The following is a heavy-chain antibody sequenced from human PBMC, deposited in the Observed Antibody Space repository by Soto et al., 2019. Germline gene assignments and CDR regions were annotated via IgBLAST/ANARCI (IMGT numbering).Heavy chain of an antibody. CDR2: IIPILGTA. CDR1: GGTFSSYA. V-gene: IGHV1-69*01. D-gene: IGHD2-2*01. CDR3: ARDHCSSTSCQPTWFAP. Sequence: QVQLVQSGAEVKKPGSSVKVSCKASGGTFSSYAISWVRQAPGQGLEWMGGIIPILGTANYAQKFQGRVTITADESTSTAYMELSSLRSQDTAVYYCARDHCSSTSCQPTWFAPWGQGTLVTVSS. J-gene: IGHJ5*02.